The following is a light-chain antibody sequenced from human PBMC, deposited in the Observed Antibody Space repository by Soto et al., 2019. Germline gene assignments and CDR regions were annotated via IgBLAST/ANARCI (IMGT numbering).Light chain of an antibody. J-gene: IGKJ1*01. CDR1: QSVSSCY. V-gene: IGKV3-20*01. CDR3: QQYGSSPGT. Sequence: EIVLTQSPGTLSLSPGERATLSCRASQSVSSCYLAWYQQKPGQAPRLLIYGASSRATGIPDRFSGSGSGTDFTLTISRLEPEDFAVYYCQQYGSSPGTFGQGTKVEI. CDR2: GAS.